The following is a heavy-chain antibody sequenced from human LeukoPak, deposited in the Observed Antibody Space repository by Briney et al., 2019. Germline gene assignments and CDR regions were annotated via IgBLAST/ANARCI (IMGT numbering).Heavy chain of an antibody. Sequence: ASVKVSCKASGYTFTSYGISWVRQAPGQGLEWMGWISAYNGNTNYAQKLQGRVTITADKSTSTAYMELSSLRSEDTAVYYCARAGYSSTQNLDYWGQGTLVTVSS. CDR2: ISAYNGNT. CDR1: GYTFTSYG. CDR3: ARAGYSSTQNLDY. V-gene: IGHV1-18*01. D-gene: IGHD6-13*01. J-gene: IGHJ4*02.